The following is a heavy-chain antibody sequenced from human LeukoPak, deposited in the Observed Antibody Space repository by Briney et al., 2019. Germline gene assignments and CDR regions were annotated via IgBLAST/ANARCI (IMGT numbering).Heavy chain of an antibody. D-gene: IGHD2/OR15-2a*01. Sequence: ASVKVSCKASGYTFTGYYMHWVRQAPGQGLEWMGWINPNSGGTNYAQKFQGRVTMTRDTSISAACMELSRLRSDDTAVYCWARAPRLLRGWFDPRRQRTLLSVPS. J-gene: IGHJ5*02. CDR3: ARAPRLLRGWFDP. V-gene: IGHV1-2*02. CDR1: GYTFTGYY. CDR2: INPNSGGT.